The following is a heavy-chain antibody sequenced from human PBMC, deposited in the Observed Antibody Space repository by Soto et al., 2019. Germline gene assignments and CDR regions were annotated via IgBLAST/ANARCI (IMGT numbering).Heavy chain of an antibody. J-gene: IGHJ5*02. V-gene: IGHV1-69*01. CDR1: GGTFSSYA. CDR3: AGGVGATTGALSRIWFDP. D-gene: IGHD1-26*01. Sequence: QVQLVQSGAEVKKPGSSVKVSCKASGGTFSSYAISWVRQAPGQGLEGMGGIIPIFGTANYAQKFQGRVTITADESTSTAYMELSSLRSEDTAVYYWAGGVGATTGALSRIWFDPWGQGTLVTVSS. CDR2: IIPIFGTA.